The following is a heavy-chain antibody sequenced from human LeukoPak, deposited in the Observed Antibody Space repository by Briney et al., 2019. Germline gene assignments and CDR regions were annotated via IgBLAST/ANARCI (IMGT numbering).Heavy chain of an antibody. V-gene: IGHV4-31*03. Sequence: SQTLSLTRTVSGGSISSGGYYWSWIRQHPGKGLEWIGYIYYSGSTYYNPSLKSRVTISVDTSKNQFSLKLSSVTAADTAVYYCARDRLVGYCSSTSCLNYFDYWGQGTLVTVSS. CDR3: ARDRLVGYCSSTSCLNYFDY. CDR2: IYYSGST. D-gene: IGHD2-2*03. J-gene: IGHJ4*02. CDR1: GGSISSGGYY.